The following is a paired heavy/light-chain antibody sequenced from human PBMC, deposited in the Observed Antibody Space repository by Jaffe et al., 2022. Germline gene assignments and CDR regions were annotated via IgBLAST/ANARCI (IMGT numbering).Heavy chain of an antibody. Sequence: EVQLLESGGGLVQPGGSLRLSCAASGFTFGTSAMNWVRQAPGKGLEWVAAISGSGSTTYYADSAKGRFTVSRDNSKNTLYLQMNSLRAEDTAVYYCAKDAVAGLFDSWGQGTLVTVSS. D-gene: IGHD6-19*01. V-gene: IGHV3-23*01. J-gene: IGHJ4*02. CDR1: GFTFGTSA. CDR2: ISGSGSTT. CDR3: AKDAVAGLFDS.
Light chain of an antibody. CDR3: QQYNIYPMT. J-gene: IGKJ1*01. V-gene: IGKV1-5*03. Sequence: DIQMTQSPSTLSASVGDRVTITCRASQSISTWLAWYQQKPGKAPKLLIYKASNLQSGVPSRFSGSGSGTEFTLTISSLQPDDLATYYCQQYNIYPMTFGQGTKVEIK. CDR2: KAS. CDR1: QSISTW.